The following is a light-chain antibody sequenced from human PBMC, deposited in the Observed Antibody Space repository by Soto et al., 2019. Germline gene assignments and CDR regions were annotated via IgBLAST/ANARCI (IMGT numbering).Light chain of an antibody. V-gene: IGKV3-15*01. CDR2: GAS. CDR1: QSVSSN. J-gene: IGKJ3*01. CDR3: QQYNKWPEFT. Sequence: EIVMTQSPATLSVSPGERATLSCRASQSVSSNLAWYQQRPGQAPRLLIYGASARATGIPARFSGSGSGTEFTHTISSLQSEDFAVYYCQQYNKWPEFTFGPGTRV.